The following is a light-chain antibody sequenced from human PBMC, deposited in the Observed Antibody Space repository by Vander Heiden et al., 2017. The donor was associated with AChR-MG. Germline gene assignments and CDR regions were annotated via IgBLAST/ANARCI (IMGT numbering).Light chain of an antibody. CDR2: EVS. J-gene: IGLJ2*01. CDR3: CSYARRSTSYVL. CDR1: NSDVGDSDL. Sequence: QSALHQPASVSASPGQSIPISCTGTNSDVGDSDLDSWHQHHPGKAPKLIIFEVSQRPAGVSYRFSGSKSGHTASLTISGLQAEDEADYYCCSYARRSTSYVLFGGGTKLTVL. V-gene: IGLV2-23*02.